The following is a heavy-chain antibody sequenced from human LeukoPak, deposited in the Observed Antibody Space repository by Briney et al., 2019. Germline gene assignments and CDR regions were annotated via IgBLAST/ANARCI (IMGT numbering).Heavy chain of an antibody. V-gene: IGHV3-74*01. Sequence: QPGGSLRLSCAASGNYWMHWVRQAPGKGLVWVSHINSDGSWTSYADSVKGRFSISRDNTKGSLFLQLNSLRAEDTAVYYCARDLGYCTNGVCHTRFDYWGQGTLVAVSS. CDR1: GNYW. CDR3: ARDLGYCTNGVCHTRFDY. CDR2: INSDGSWT. J-gene: IGHJ4*02. D-gene: IGHD2-8*01.